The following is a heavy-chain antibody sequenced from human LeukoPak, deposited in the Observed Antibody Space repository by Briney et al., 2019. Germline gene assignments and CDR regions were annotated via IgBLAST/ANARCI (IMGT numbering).Heavy chain of an antibody. J-gene: IGHJ6*02. Sequence: SQTLSLTCTVSGGSISSYYWSWIRQPPGKGLEWIGYIYYSGSTNYNPSLKSRVTISVDTSKNQFSLKLSSVTAADTAVYYCARARLTGGMDVWGQGTTVTVSS. V-gene: IGHV4-59*01. D-gene: IGHD2-21*02. CDR2: IYYSGST. CDR3: ARARLTGGMDV. CDR1: GGSISSYY.